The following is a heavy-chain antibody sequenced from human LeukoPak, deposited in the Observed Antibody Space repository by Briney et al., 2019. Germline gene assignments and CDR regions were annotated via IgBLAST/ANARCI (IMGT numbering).Heavy chain of an antibody. CDR2: ISYDGSNK. CDR1: GFTFSSYA. Sequence: QPGRSLRLSCAASGFTFSSYAMHWVRQAPGKGLEWVAVISYDGSNKYYADSVKGRFTISRDNSKNTLYLQMNSLRAEDTAVCYCARGKGEYFDYWGQGTLVTVSS. CDR3: ARGKGEYFDY. J-gene: IGHJ4*02. D-gene: IGHD3-16*01. V-gene: IGHV3-30*04.